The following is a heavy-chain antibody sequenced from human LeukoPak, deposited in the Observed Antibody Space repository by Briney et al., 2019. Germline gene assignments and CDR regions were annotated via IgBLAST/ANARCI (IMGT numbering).Heavy chain of an antibody. CDR2: IYYSGST. CDR1: GGSISSSSYY. D-gene: IGHD2-15*01. CDR3: ARIPFPPATATDGWY. J-gene: IGHJ4*02. Sequence: SETLSLTCTVSGGSISSSSYYWGWIRQPPGKGLEWIGSIYYSGSTYYNPSLKSRVTISVDTSKNQFSLKLSSVTAADTAVYYCARIPFPPATATDGWYWGQGTLVTVSS. V-gene: IGHV4-39*07.